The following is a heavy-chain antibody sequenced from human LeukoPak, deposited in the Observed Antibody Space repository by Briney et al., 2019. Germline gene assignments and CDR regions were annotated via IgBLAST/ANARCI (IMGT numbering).Heavy chain of an antibody. Sequence: GGSLRLSCAASGFTFSSYWMSWVRQAPGKGLEWVANIKQDGSEKYYVDSVKGRFTISRDNAKNTLYLQMGSLRAEDMAVYYCARWGYYSNYDYWGQGTLVTVSS. CDR3: ARWGYYSNYDY. CDR2: IKQDGSEK. V-gene: IGHV3-7*01. CDR1: GFTFSSYW. D-gene: IGHD4-11*01. J-gene: IGHJ4*02.